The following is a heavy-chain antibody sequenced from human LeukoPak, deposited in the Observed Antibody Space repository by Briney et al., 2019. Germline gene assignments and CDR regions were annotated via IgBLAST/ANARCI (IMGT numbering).Heavy chain of an antibody. J-gene: IGHJ3*02. CDR1: GGSISSSNW. Sequence: KTSETLSLTGAVSGGSISSSNWWSWVRQPPGKGLEWIGEIYHSGSTNYNPSLKSRVTISVDKSKNQFSLKLSSVTAADTAVYYCARGEVGIQLWFWAFDIWGQGTMVTVSS. D-gene: IGHD5-18*01. V-gene: IGHV4-4*02. CDR3: ARGEVGIQLWFWAFDI. CDR2: IYHSGST.